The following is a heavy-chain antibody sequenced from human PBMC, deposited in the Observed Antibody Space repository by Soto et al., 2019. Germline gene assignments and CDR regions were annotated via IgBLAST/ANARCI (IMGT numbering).Heavy chain of an antibody. V-gene: IGHV3-48*01. CDR3: ATRTYIAAAGTVQPGWVGY. CDR2: ISSSSTI. D-gene: IGHD6-13*01. J-gene: IGHJ4*02. CDR1: GFTFSSYS. Sequence: PGGSLRLSCAASGFTFSSYSMNWVRQAPGKGLEWVSYISSSSTIYYADSVKGRFTISRDNAKNSLYLQMNSLRAEDTAVYYCATRTYIAAAGTVQPGWVGYWGQGTLVTVSS.